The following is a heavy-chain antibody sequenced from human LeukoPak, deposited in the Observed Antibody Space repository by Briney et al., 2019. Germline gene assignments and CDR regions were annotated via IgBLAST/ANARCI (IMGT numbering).Heavy chain of an antibody. V-gene: IGHV3-9*01. CDR3: AKDDPYGGNSNFDY. Sequence: PGGSLRLSCAASGFTFDDYAMHWVRQAPGKGLEWVSGISWNSGSIEYADSVKGRFTISRDNAKNSLYLQMNSLRAEDTALYYCAKDDPYGGNSNFDYWGQGTLVTVSS. CDR2: ISWNSGSI. CDR1: GFTFDDYA. J-gene: IGHJ4*02. D-gene: IGHD4-23*01.